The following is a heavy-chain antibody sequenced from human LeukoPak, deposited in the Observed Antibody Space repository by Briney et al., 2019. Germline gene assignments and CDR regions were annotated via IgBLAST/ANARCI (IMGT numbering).Heavy chain of an antibody. CDR3: TRVDSGTYYDFWSGYWYAFDI. CDR2: SRSKAYGGTT. D-gene: IGHD3-3*01. CDR1: GFTFGDYA. J-gene: IGHJ3*02. Sequence: GGSLRLSCTASGFTFGDYAMSWVRQAPGRGLEWVGFSRSKAYGGTTEYAASVKGRFTISRDDSKSIAYLQMNSLKTEHTAVYYCTRVDSGTYYDFWSGYWYAFDIWGQGKMVTVSS. V-gene: IGHV3-49*04.